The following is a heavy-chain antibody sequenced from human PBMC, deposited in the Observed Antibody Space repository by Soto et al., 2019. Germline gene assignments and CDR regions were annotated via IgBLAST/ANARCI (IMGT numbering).Heavy chain of an antibody. CDR1: GFTFSSYA. D-gene: IGHD6-6*01. CDR3: AKLVRSSSVIQNDAFDI. J-gene: IGHJ3*02. CDR2: ISGSGGST. Sequence: GGSLRLSCAASGFTFSSYAMSWVRQAPGKGLEWVSAISGSGGSTYYADSVKGRFTISRDNSKNTLYLQMNSLRAEDTAVYYCAKLVRSSSVIQNDAFDIWGQGTMVTVSS. V-gene: IGHV3-23*01.